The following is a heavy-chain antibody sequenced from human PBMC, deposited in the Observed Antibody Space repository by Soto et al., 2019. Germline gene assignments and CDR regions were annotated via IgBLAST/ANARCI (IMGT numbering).Heavy chain of an antibody. CDR1: GGTFSSYA. CDR2: IIPIFGTA. V-gene: IGHV1-69*06. D-gene: IGHD3-22*01. CDR3: ARDIHDSSGYYFGRYFDY. J-gene: IGHJ4*02. Sequence: GASVRVSCKASGGTFSSYAISWVRQAPGQGLEWMGGIIPIFGTANYAQKFQGRVTITADKSTSTAYMELSSLRSEDTAVYYCARDIHDSSGYYFGRYFDYWGQGTLVTVSS.